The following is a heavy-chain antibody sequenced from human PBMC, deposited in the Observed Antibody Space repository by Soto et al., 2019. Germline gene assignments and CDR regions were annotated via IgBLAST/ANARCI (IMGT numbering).Heavy chain of an antibody. CDR1: GYTFTGYY. J-gene: IGHJ3*02. Sequence: GASVKVSCKASGYTFTGYYMHWVRQAPGQGLEWMGWINPNSGGTNYAQKFQGWVTMTRDTSISTAYMELSRLRSDDTAVYYCAREYYGSGTDGAFDIWGQGTMVTVSS. CDR3: AREYYGSGTDGAFDI. CDR2: INPNSGGT. V-gene: IGHV1-2*04. D-gene: IGHD3-10*01.